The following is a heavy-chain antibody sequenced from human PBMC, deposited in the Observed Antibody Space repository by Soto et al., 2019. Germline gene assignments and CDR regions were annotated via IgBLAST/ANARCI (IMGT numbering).Heavy chain of an antibody. CDR3: AREAGYCSGGRCYSQYYYYGMDV. CDR1: RFTFSDYY. J-gene: IGHJ6*02. V-gene: IGHV3-11*06. CDR2: ISSSSSYT. D-gene: IGHD2-15*01. Sequence: GGSLRLSCAASRFTFSDYYMSWIRQAPGKGLEWVSYISSSSSYTNYADSVKGRFTISRDNAKNSLYLQMNSLRAEDAAVYYCAREAGYCSGGRCYSQYYYYGMDVWGQGTTVTVSS.